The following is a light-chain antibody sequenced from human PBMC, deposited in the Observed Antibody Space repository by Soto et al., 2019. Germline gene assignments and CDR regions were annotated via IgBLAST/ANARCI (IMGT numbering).Light chain of an antibody. J-gene: IGKJ1*01. CDR1: PSVSNY. Sequence: EIVLTQSPGTLSLSPGERATLSCRASPSVSNYLAWYQQKPGQAPRLLIYGASSRSTGIPDRFSGSGSGTDFTLTISRQEPEDFAVYCCQQYGGSPQTFGQGTKVEIK. CDR2: GAS. V-gene: IGKV3-20*01. CDR3: QQYGGSPQT.